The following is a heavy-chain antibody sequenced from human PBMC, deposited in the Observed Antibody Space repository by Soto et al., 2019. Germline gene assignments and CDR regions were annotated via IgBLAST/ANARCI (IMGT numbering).Heavy chain of an antibody. CDR1: GYSFTSYW. CDR2: IYPGDSDT. J-gene: IGHJ4*02. Sequence: GESLKISCKGSGYSFTSYWIGWVRQMPGKGLEWMGIIYPGDSDTRYSPSFQGQVTISADKSISTAYLQWSSLKASDTAMYYCARHTVDIAVAGSLDYWGQGTLVTVSS. CDR3: ARHTVDIAVAGSLDY. V-gene: IGHV5-51*01. D-gene: IGHD6-19*01.